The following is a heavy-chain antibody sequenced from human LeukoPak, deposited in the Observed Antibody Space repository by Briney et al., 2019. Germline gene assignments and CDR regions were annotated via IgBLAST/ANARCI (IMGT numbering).Heavy chain of an antibody. CDR1: GYTFTSYG. V-gene: IGHV1-69*13. CDR3: ARDFERATNTYYFDY. D-gene: IGHD1-26*01. J-gene: IGHJ4*02. CDR2: IIPIFGTA. Sequence: SVRISCKASGYTFTSYGISWVRQAPGQGLEWMGGIIPIFGTANYAQKFQGRVTITADESTSTAYMELSSLRSEDTAMYYCARDFERATNTYYFDYWGQGTLVTVSS.